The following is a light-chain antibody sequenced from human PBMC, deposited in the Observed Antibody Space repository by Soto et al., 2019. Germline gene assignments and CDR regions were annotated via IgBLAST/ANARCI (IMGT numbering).Light chain of an antibody. CDR2: RAS. J-gene: IGKJ4*01. Sequence: EIVLTQSPGTLSLSLGERATLSCRASQSVSSDYVAWYRQKPGQVPTVLIYRASTRATGIPDRFSGSGSGTDFTLTISRVEPEDFAVYYCQQYGSSPLTFGGGTRAEIK. CDR1: QSVSSDY. V-gene: IGKV3-20*01. CDR3: QQYGSSPLT.